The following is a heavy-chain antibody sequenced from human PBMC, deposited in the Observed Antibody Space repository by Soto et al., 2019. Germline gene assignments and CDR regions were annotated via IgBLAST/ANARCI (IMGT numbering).Heavy chain of an antibody. CDR3: GRVSDYYGSGTYH. CDR2: INHSGST. CDR1: GGSFSGYY. V-gene: IGHV4-34*01. J-gene: IGHJ4*02. D-gene: IGHD3-10*01. Sequence: SETLSLTCAVYGGSFSGYYWSWIRQPPGKGLEWIGEINHSGSTNYNPSLKSRVTISVDTSKNQFSLKLSSVTAADTAVYYCGRVSDYYGSGTYHWGQGTLVTVSS.